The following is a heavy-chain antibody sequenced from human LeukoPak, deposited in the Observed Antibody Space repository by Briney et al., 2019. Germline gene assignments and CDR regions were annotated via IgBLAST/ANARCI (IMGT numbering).Heavy chain of an antibody. CDR1: GFTFSSYS. D-gene: IGHD3-22*01. CDR2: ISNSSSYI. J-gene: IGHJ3*02. V-gene: IGHV3-21*01. CDR3: AKALPYYYDSSGYYYDPVGAFDI. Sequence: GGSLRLSCAVSGFTFSSYSMNWVRQAPGKGLEWVSSISNSSSYIYYPDSGKGRFTISRDNAKNALYLQMNSLRAEDTAVYYCAKALPYYYDSSGYYYDPVGAFDIWGQGTMVTVSS.